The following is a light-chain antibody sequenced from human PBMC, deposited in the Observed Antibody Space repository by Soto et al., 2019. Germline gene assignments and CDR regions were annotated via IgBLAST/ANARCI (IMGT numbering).Light chain of an antibody. J-gene: IGKJ2*01. V-gene: IGKV4-1*01. CDR2: WAS. CDR1: QSVLYSSNNKKY. Sequence: DIVMTQSPASLAVSLGERDTINCKSSQSVLYSSNNKKYLAWYQQKSGQPPKLLIYWASTRESGVPDRFSGSGSGTDFTLSISSLQAEDVAVYYCQQYYSTPYTFGQGTKLEIK. CDR3: QQYYSTPYT.